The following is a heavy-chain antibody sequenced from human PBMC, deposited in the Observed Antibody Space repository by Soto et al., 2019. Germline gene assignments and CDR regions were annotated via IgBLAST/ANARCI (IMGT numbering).Heavy chain of an antibody. Sequence: GESLKISCKGSGYSFTNYWIGWVRQMPGKGLEWMGIIYPGDSDTRYSPSFQGQVTMSADKSISTAYLQWSSLKASDTAIYYCARGPRVTLFDYWGQGTLVTVSS. D-gene: IGHD2-21*02. CDR2: IYPGDSDT. CDR3: ARGPRVTLFDY. CDR1: GYSFTNYW. J-gene: IGHJ4*02. V-gene: IGHV5-51*01.